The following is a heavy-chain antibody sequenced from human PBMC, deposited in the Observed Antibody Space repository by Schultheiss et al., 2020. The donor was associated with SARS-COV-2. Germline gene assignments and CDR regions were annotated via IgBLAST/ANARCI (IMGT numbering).Heavy chain of an antibody. CDR1: GFTFSTYW. D-gene: IGHD3-9*01. CDR3: ARETYWLFPAGHFDY. CDR2: IKHDGSEK. J-gene: IGHJ4*02. Sequence: GESLKISCAASGFTFSTYWMTWVRQAPGKGLEWVANIKHDGSEKTYVNSVKGRFTISRDNAKNSLYLQMNSLRAEDTAVYYCARETYWLFPAGHFDYWGQGTLVTVSS. V-gene: IGHV3-7*01.